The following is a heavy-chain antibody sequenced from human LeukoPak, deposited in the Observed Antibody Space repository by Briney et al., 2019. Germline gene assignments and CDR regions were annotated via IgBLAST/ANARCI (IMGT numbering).Heavy chain of an antibody. CDR2: IDPSAGST. D-gene: IGHD3-22*01. J-gene: IGHJ6*04. Sequence: GASVKVSCKASGYTFTNYYMHWVRQASGQGLEWMGVIDPSAGSTTYAQKFQGRVTMTRNTATSTVYMELSSLRSDDTAVYYCARAHYASSNIKVPFDVWGKGATVTVSS. CDR3: ARAHYASSNIKVPFDV. V-gene: IGHV1-46*01. CDR1: GYTFTNYY.